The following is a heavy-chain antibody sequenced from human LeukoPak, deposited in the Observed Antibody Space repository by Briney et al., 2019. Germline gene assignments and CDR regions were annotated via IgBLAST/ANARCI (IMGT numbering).Heavy chain of an antibody. V-gene: IGHV3-64*04. Sequence: PGGSLRLSCSASGFTFSSYVMHWVRXAPGQXLEYVSAISCNGGSTYDTDSVKDRFTIARENSTHTLDLHRSSLRAEDTAVYYCAREAGYTTSPGYWGQGTLVIVSS. J-gene: IGHJ4*02. CDR3: AREAGYTTSPGY. CDR1: GFTFSSYV. D-gene: IGHD6-13*01. CDR2: ISCNGGST.